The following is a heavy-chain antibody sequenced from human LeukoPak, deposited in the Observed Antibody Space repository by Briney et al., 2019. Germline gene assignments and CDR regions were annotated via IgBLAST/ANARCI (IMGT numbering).Heavy chain of an antibody. Sequence: GGSLRLSCAASGFTFSSYSMNWVRQAPGKGLEWVSSIRSSSSYIYYADSVKGRFTISRDNAKNSLYLQMNSLRAEDTAVYYCARFYYYYYYMGVWGKGTTVTVSS. CDR2: IRSSSSYI. D-gene: IGHD2/OR15-2a*01. V-gene: IGHV3-21*01. J-gene: IGHJ6*03. CDR3: ARFYYYYYYMGV. CDR1: GFTFSSYS.